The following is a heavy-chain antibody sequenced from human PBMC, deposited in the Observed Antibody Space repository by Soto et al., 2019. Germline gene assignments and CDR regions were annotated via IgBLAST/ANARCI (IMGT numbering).Heavy chain of an antibody. CDR1: GFPFSTYV. Sequence: QVYMVESGGGVVQPGRSLRLSCAASGFPFSTYVMYWVRQAPGKGLEWVAVISYDGSNDYYADSVKGRFTISRDNARDTLYLQMNRLTLEDTAVYHCARGRGNNDFWVGHPGHYFDFWGQGILVTVSS. CDR2: ISYDGSND. CDR3: ARGRGNNDFWVGHPGHYFDF. D-gene: IGHD3-3*01. V-gene: IGHV3-30*03. J-gene: IGHJ4*02.